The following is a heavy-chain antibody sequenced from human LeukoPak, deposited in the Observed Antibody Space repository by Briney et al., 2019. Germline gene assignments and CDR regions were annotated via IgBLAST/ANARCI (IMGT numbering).Heavy chain of an antibody. CDR3: ARVADDAFDI. CDR1: GYTLTELS. J-gene: IGHJ3*02. Sequence: ASVKVSCKVSGYTLTELSMHWVRQAPGKGLEWMGGFDPGDGETIYTQKFQGRVTMTEDTSIDTAYMELNSLRSEDTAVYYCARVADDAFDIWGQGSMVTVSS. V-gene: IGHV1-24*01. CDR2: FDPGDGET.